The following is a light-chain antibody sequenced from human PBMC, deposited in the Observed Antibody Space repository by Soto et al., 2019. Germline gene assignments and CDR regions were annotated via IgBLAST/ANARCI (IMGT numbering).Light chain of an antibody. CDR1: SSNIGDNT. Sequence: QPVLTQPPSAAGTPGQSVTISCSGSSSNIGDNTGNWYQQLPGTAPKLLIYSNDQRSSGVPDRFSGSKSGTSASLAISGLQSEDEADYYCAVWDDSLDGVVFGGGTQLTVL. CDR2: SND. V-gene: IGLV1-44*01. J-gene: IGLJ2*01. CDR3: AVWDDSLDGVV.